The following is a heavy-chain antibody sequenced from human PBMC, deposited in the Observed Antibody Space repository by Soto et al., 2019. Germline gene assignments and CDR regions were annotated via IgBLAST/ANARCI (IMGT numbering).Heavy chain of an antibody. D-gene: IGHD6-19*01. V-gene: IGHV3-21*01. CDR3: ARDAAGRDY. Sequence: PGGSLRLSCAASGFTFSNYVMSWVRQAPGKGLEWVSSINSGANTYYADSVKGRFTISRDNAKNSLYLQMNSLRAEDTAVYYCARDAAGRDYWGQGTLVTVSS. J-gene: IGHJ4*02. CDR1: GFTFSNYV. CDR2: INSGANT.